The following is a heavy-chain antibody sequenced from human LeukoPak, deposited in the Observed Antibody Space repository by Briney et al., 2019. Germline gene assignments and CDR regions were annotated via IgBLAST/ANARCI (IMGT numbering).Heavy chain of an antibody. CDR3: AKEERRTSGWSWAF. CDR2: INPNSGDT. Sequence: ASVKVSCKASGYTFTGYYIVWVRQAPGQGLEWMGRINPNSGDTDYAQKFQGRVTMTRDTSINTAYMELSSLRSDDVAVYYCAKEERRTSGWSWAFWGQGTLVTVSS. CDR1: GYTFTGYY. D-gene: IGHD6-19*01. J-gene: IGHJ4*02. V-gene: IGHV1-2*06.